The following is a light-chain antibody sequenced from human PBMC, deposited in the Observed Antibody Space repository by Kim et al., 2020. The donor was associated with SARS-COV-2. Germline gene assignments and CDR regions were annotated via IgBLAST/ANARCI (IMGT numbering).Light chain of an antibody. CDR3: QAWDSSTWV. V-gene: IGLV3-1*01. J-gene: IGLJ3*02. Sequence: VSPGQTASITCSGDKLGDKYACWYQQKPGQSPGLVIYQDSKRPSGIPERFSGSNSGNTATLTISGTQAMDEADYYCQAWDSSTWVFGGGTQLTVL. CDR2: QDS. CDR1: KLGDKY.